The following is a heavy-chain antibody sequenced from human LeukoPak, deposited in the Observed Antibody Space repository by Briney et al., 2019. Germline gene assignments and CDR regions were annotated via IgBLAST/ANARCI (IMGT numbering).Heavy chain of an antibody. CDR2: ISSSGSTI. Sequence: GGSLRLSCAASGFTFSDYYMSWIRQAPGKGLEWVSYISSSGSTIYYADSVKGRFTISRDNAKNSLYLQMNSLRAEDTAVCYCASHYDSSGLFDYWGQGTLVTVSS. D-gene: IGHD3-22*01. J-gene: IGHJ4*02. CDR3: ASHYDSSGLFDY. V-gene: IGHV3-11*01. CDR1: GFTFSDYY.